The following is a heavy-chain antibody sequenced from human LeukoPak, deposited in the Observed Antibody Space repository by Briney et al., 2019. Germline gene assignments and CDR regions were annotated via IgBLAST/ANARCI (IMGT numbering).Heavy chain of an antibody. D-gene: IGHD1-26*01. CDR3: ARHETVGPPAWALFYY. V-gene: IGHV4-39*01. CDR1: GGSISSSSYY. CDR2: IYYSGST. Sequence: PSETLSLTCTVSGGSISSSSYYWGWIRQPPGKGLEWIGSIYYSGSTYYNPSLKSRVTISVDTSKNQFSLKLSSVTAADTAVYYCARHETVGPPAWALFYYWGQGTLVTVSS. J-gene: IGHJ4*02.